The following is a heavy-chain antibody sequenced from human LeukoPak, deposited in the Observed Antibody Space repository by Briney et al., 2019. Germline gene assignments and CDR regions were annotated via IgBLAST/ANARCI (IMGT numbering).Heavy chain of an antibody. CDR2: IYSGGST. V-gene: IGHV4-61*09. J-gene: IGHJ6*03. Sequence: SETLSLTCTVSGGSISSGNYYWTWIRQPAGKGLEWIGHIYSGGSTNFHPSLKSRVTISVDTSKTQPFLKLTSVTAADTAVYYCGRGKYCGDTRCHGYYYMDVWGKGTTVTVSS. CDR1: GGSISSGNYY. CDR3: GRGKYCGDTRCHGYYYMDV. D-gene: IGHD2-2*01.